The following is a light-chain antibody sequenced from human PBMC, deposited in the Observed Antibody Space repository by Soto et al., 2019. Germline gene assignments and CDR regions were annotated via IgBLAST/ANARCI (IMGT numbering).Light chain of an antibody. J-gene: IGKJ4*01. CDR1: QSVSSN. CDR2: GAS. V-gene: IGKV3-15*01. CDR3: QQYNNWPPPLT. Sequence: EIVMTQSPATLSVSPGERATLSCRASQSVSSNLAWYQQKPGQAPRLLIYGASTRATGIPARFSGSGSGTEIPLTISSLQSEDFAGYYCQQYNNWPPPLTFGGGTKVEIK.